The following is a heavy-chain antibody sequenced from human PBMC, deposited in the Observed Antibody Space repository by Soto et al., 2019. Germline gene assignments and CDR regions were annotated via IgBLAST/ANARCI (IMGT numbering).Heavy chain of an antibody. J-gene: IGHJ4*02. CDR1: GGTFSSYA. CDR3: ARGGRAYYYDSSGYSCFDY. CDR2: IIPIFGTA. V-gene: IGHV1-69*01. D-gene: IGHD3-22*01. Sequence: QVQLVQSGAEVKKPGSSVKVSCKASGGTFSSYAISWVRQAPGQGLEWMGGIIPIFGTANYAQKFQGRVTITADESTSTAYMELSSLRSEDTAVYYCARGGRAYYYDSSGYSCFDYRGQGTLVTVSS.